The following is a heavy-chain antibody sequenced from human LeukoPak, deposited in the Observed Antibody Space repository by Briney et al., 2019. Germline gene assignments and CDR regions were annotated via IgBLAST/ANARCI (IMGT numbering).Heavy chain of an antibody. J-gene: IGHJ4*02. CDR2: INPNSGGT. Sequence: ASVKVSCKASGYTFTEYYMQWVRQAPGQGLEWMGRINPNSGGTNYAQKFQGRVTMTRDTSISTAYMELSRLRSDDTAVYYCASLPTYYYDSSGYYTDYWGQGTLVTVSS. CDR3: ASLPTYYYDSSGYYTDY. CDR1: GYTFTEYY. D-gene: IGHD3-22*01. V-gene: IGHV1-2*06.